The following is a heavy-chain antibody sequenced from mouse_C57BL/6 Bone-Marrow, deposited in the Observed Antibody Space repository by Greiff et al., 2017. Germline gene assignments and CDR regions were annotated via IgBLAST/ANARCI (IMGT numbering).Heavy chain of an antibody. V-gene: IGHV1-74*01. CDR2: IDPSDSDT. Sequence: QVQLQQPGAELVKPGASVKVSCKASGYNFPSYWLHWVKQRPGQGLEWIGRIDPSDSDTNYNQKFKGKATLTVDKSSSTAYMQLRRLTAEDSSVYYCAAYDYDVDYWCQGTTLTVSS. J-gene: IGHJ2*01. CDR3: AAYDYDVDY. D-gene: IGHD2-4*01. CDR1: GYNFPSYW.